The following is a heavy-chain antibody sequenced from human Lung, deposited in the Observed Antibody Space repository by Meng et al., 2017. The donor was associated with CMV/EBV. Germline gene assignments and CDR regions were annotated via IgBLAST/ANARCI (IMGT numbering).Heavy chain of an antibody. J-gene: IGHJ6*02. CDR3: ATDTCFYASCYVGSFHHYFYGMDV. V-gene: IGHV1-69*04. CDR2: IIPILDVT. D-gene: IGHD2-2*01. CDR1: GGASTSYT. Sequence: SVXVSXXASGGASTSYTINWVRQAPGQGFEWMGRIIPILDVTNYAQKCQGRVTITADKSTATAYLELGSLRSDDTAVYYCATDTCFYASCYVGSFHHYFYGMDVWGQGTXVTVSS.